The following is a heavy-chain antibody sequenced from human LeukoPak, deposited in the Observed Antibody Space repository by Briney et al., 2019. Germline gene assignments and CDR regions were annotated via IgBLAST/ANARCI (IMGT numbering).Heavy chain of an antibody. J-gene: IGHJ4*02. V-gene: IGHV1-2*02. Sequence: ASVKVSCKTSGYTFTGSYLRWVRQVPGQGLEWMGWTNPSTGGTKSAQQFEGRVTMTRDTSNTTGYLELRSLRLDDTATYYCARGGAFCSITTCHEFDHWGQGTLVIVSS. CDR2: TNPSTGGT. CDR1: GYTFTGSY. CDR3: ARGGAFCSITTCHEFDH. D-gene: IGHD2-2*01.